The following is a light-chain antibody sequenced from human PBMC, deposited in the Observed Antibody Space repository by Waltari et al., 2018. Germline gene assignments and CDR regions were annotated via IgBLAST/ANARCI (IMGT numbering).Light chain of an antibody. J-gene: IGLJ2*01. CDR2: DVT. V-gene: IGLV2-23*02. CDR1: RSDVGDYNL. CDR3: CSYAGSSTFLV. Sequence: QSALTQPASVSGSPGQSITISCTGTRSDVGDYNLVSWYHQHPGKAPKLMIYDVTKRPSGVSSRFSGSRSGNTASLTISGLQAEDEADYYCCSYAGSSTFLVFGGGTKLTVL.